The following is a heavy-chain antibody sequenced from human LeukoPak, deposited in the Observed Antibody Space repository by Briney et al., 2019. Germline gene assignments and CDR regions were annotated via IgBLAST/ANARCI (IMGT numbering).Heavy chain of an antibody. Sequence: ASVKVSCKASGYTFTSYDINWVRQATGQGLEWMGWMNLNSGNTGYAQKFQGRVTITRNTSISTAYMELSGLRSEDTAVYYCARGRRVYSSSWHYYYYYMDVWGKGTTVTVSS. V-gene: IGHV1-8*03. CDR2: MNLNSGNT. D-gene: IGHD6-13*01. CDR3: ARGRRVYSSSWHYYYYYMDV. CDR1: GYTFTSYD. J-gene: IGHJ6*03.